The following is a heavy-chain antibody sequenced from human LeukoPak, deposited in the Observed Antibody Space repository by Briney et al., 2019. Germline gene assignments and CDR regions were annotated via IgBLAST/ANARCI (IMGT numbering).Heavy chain of an antibody. D-gene: IGHD4-17*01. Sequence: SETLSLTCAVYGVFFSGYYWSWIRQPPGKGLEWIGEINHSGSTNYNPSLKSRVTISVDTSKNQFSLKLSSVTAADTAVYYCARSLWTTVLDAFDIWGQGTMVTVSS. CDR1: GVFFSGYY. CDR3: ARSLWTTVLDAFDI. CDR2: INHSGST. V-gene: IGHV4-34*01. J-gene: IGHJ3*02.